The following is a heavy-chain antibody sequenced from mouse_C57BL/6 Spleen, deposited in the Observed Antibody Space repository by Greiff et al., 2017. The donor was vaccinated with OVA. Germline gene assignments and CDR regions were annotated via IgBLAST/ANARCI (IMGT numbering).Heavy chain of an antibody. D-gene: IGHD2-4*01. V-gene: IGHV1-64*01. CDR3: ASPQVHDDYGGFAY. CDR1: GYTFTSYW. CDR2: IHPNSGST. J-gene: IGHJ3*01. Sequence: QVQLQQPGAELVKPGASVKLSCKASGYTFTSYWMHWVKQRPGQGLEWIGMIHPNSGSTNYNEKFKSKATLTVDKSSSTAYMQLSSLTSEDSAVYYCASPQVHDDYGGFAYWGQGTLVTVSA.